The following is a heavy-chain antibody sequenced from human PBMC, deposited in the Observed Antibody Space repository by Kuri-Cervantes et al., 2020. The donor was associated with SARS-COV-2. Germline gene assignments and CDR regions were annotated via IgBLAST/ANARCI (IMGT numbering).Heavy chain of an antibody. V-gene: IGHV3-11*04. J-gene: IGHJ4*02. CDR1: GFTFSDCY. CDR3: ARDSYSGSYTRRIDY. Sequence: GGSLRLSCAASGFTFSDCYMSWIRQAPGKGLEWVSYISSSGSTIYYADSVKGRFTISRDNAKNSLYLQMNSLRAEDTAVYYCARDSYSGSYTRRIDYWGQGTLVTVSS. D-gene: IGHD1-26*01. CDR2: ISSSGSTI.